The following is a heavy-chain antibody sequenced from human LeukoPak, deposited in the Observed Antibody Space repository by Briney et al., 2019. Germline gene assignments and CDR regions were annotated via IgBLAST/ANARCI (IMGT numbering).Heavy chain of an antibody. CDR2: IRYDGSNK. CDR1: GFTFSSYG. D-gene: IGHD3-22*01. J-gene: IGHJ4*02. Sequence: GGSLRLSCAASGFTFSSYGMHWVRQAPGKGLEWVAFIRYDGSNKYYADSVKGRFTISRDNSKNTLYLQMNSLRAEDTAVYYCAKSYYYDSSGYLPAYYFDYWGQGTLVTVSS. CDR3: AKSYYYDSSGYLPAYYFDY. V-gene: IGHV3-30*02.